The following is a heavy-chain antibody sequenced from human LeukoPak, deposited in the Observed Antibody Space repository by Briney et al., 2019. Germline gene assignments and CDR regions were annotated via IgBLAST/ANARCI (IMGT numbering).Heavy chain of an antibody. D-gene: IGHD6-19*01. CDR2: INHSGYT. CDR1: GVSFNDYY. V-gene: IGHV4-34*01. Sequence: PSETLSLTCAVSGVSFNDYYWSWVRQTPGKGLEWIGEINHSGYTNDSPSLKSRVTISVDTSKNQFSLKLSSVTAADTAVYYCARSGVAVAGGNWFDPWGQGTLVTVSS. CDR3: ARSGVAVAGGNWFDP. J-gene: IGHJ5*02.